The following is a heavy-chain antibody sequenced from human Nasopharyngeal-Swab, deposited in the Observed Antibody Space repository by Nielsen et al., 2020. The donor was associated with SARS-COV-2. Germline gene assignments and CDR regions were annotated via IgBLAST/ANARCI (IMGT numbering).Heavy chain of an antibody. V-gene: IGHV3-48*04. Sequence: GGSLRLSWAAGGFTFSSYSMNWVRQAPGKWLEWVSYISSSSSTIYYADSVKGRFTISRDNAKNSLYLQMNSLRAEDTAVYYCAREGRWELPVPFDYWGQGTLVTVSS. CDR1: GFTFSSYS. CDR2: ISSSSSTI. CDR3: AREGRWELPVPFDY. D-gene: IGHD1-26*01. J-gene: IGHJ4*02.